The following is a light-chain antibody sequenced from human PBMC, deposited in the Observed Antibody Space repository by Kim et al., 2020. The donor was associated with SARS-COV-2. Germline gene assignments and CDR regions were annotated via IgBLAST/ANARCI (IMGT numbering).Light chain of an antibody. CDR3: QQSYTAPHT. V-gene: IGKV1-39*01. CDR2: ATS. CDR1: EDIKNY. Sequence: ASEGDRVTVTGRVSEDIKNYVNWYQQRLGQAPKHLMYATSALESGVPFRFSGSGSGTDFTLTISSLQPEDFATYFCQQSYTAPHTFGQGTKLEI. J-gene: IGKJ2*01.